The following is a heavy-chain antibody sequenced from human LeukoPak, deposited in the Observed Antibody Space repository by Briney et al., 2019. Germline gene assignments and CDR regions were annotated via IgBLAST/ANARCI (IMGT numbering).Heavy chain of an antibody. V-gene: IGHV1-2*02. Sequence: ASVKVSCKTSGYTFTGYYMHWVRQAPGQGLEWMGLINPNSGGTNYAQRFQGRVTMTRDTSMSTAYMELSRLRSDDSAVYYCARYFYDSSGSSSDAFDIWGQGTMVTVSS. CDR3: ARYFYDSSGSSSDAFDI. CDR2: INPNSGGT. D-gene: IGHD3-22*01. CDR1: GYTFTGYY. J-gene: IGHJ3*02.